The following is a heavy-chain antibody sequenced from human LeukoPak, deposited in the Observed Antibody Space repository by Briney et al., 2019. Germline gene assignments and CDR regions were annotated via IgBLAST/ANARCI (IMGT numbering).Heavy chain of an antibody. CDR1: AYTFTSYA. D-gene: IGHD1-26*01. CDR3: ARDLGGVVGVTAWFDP. Sequence: ASVKVSCKASAYTFTSYAISWVRQAPGQGLEWMGWLSASNGNTNYAQKLHGRVTMTTDTSTNTVYMELRSLRFDDTAVYYCARDLGGVVGVTAWFDPWGQGTLVTVSS. CDR2: LSASNGNT. V-gene: IGHV1-18*01. J-gene: IGHJ5*02.